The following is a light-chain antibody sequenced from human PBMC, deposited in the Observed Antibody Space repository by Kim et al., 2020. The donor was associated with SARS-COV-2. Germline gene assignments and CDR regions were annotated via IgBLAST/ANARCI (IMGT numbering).Light chain of an antibody. CDR1: SGHSSYA. Sequence: QLVLTQSPSASASLGASVKLTCTLSSGHSSYAIAWHQQQPDKGPRYLMKVKSDGSHIKGDGIPDRFSGSSSGAERYLTISSLQSEDEADYYCQTWATGIDVVFGGGTKLTVL. J-gene: IGLJ2*01. V-gene: IGLV4-69*01. CDR3: QTWATGIDVV. CDR2: VKSDGSH.